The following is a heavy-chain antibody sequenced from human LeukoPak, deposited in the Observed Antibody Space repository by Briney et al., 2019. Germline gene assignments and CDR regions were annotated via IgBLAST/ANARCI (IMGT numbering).Heavy chain of an antibody. Sequence: PSETLSLTCTVSGGSISSSSYYWGWIRQPPGTGLEWLGSIYYSGSTYYNPSLKSRVTISVDTSKNQFSLKLSSVTAADTAVYYCARLEYDGSGWPKFDYWGQGTLVTVSS. D-gene: IGHD6-19*01. V-gene: IGHV4-39*01. J-gene: IGHJ4*02. CDR3: ARLEYDGSGWPKFDY. CDR1: GGSISSSSYY. CDR2: IYYSGST.